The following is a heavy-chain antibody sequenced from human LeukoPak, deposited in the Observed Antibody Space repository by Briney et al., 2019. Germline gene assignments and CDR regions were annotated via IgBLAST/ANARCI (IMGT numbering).Heavy chain of an antibody. CDR2: VTTSGGAK. V-gene: IGHV3-48*01. J-gene: IGHJ4*02. Sequence: PGGSLRLSCAASGFTFSSYSMNWVRQAPGKGLEWISYVTTSGGAKNYADSVKGRFTISRDNAENSLYLQMNSLRAEDTAVYYCARDSSGYYSTHWGQGTLVTVSS. CDR1: GFTFSSYS. D-gene: IGHD3-22*01. CDR3: ARDSSGYYSTH.